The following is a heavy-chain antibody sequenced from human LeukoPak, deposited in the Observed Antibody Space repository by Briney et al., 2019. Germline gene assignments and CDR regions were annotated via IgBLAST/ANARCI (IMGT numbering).Heavy chain of an antibody. CDR1: GFTFSSYG. J-gene: IGHJ6*02. V-gene: IGHV3-33*01. CDR2: IWYDGSNK. D-gene: IGHD3-10*01. Sequence: QPGGSLRLSCAASGFTFSSYGMHWVRQAPGKGLEWVAVIWYDGSNKYYADSVKGRFTISRDNSKNTLYLQMNSLRAEDTAVYYCARVEAYGSGTGSYYYGMDVWGQGTTVTVSS. CDR3: ARVEAYGSGTGSYYYGMDV.